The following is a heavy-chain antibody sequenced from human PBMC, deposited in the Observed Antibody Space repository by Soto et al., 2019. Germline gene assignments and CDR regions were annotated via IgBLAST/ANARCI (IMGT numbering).Heavy chain of an antibody. D-gene: IGHD2-2*01. Sequence: GASVKVSCKASGYTFTGYYMHWVRQAPGQGLEWMGWINPNSGGTNYAQKFQGRVTMTRGTSISTAYMELSRLRSDDTAVYYCARDIVVVPNYYYYGMDVWGQGTTVTVSS. CDR2: INPNSGGT. CDR1: GYTFTGYY. CDR3: ARDIVVVPNYYYYGMDV. V-gene: IGHV1-2*02. J-gene: IGHJ6*02.